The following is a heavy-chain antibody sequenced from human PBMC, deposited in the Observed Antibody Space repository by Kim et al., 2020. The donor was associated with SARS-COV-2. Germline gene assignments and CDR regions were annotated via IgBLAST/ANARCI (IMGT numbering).Heavy chain of an antibody. CDR3: ARDGVYGMDV. V-gene: IGHV3-30*04. Sequence: GGSLRLSCAASGFTFSSYAMHWVRQAPGKGLEWVAVISYDGSNKYYADSVKGRFTISRDNSKNTLYLQMNSLRAEDTAVHYCARDGVYGMDVWGQGTTVT. CDR2: ISYDGSNK. J-gene: IGHJ6*02. D-gene: IGHD3-10*01. CDR1: GFTFSSYA.